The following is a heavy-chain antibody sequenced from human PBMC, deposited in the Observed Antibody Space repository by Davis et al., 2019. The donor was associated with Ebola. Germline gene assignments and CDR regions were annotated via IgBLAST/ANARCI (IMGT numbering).Heavy chain of an antibody. Sequence: GESLKISCAASGFTFSGSAMHWVRQASGKGLEWVGRIRSKANSYATAYAASVKGRFTISRDDSKNTAYLQMNSLKTEDTAVYYCTSPLYSYDSSGYYYSWGQGTLVTVSS. CDR2: IRSKANSYAT. V-gene: IGHV3-73*01. J-gene: IGHJ4*02. CDR3: TSPLYSYDSSGYYYS. D-gene: IGHD3-22*01. CDR1: GFTFSGSA.